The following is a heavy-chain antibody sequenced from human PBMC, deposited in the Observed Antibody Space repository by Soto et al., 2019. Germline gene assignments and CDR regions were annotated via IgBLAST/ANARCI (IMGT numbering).Heavy chain of an antibody. D-gene: IGHD6-19*01. CDR1: GYTFTSYA. CDR2: INAGNGNT. V-gene: IGHV1-3*01. CDR3: ARHRAVAGMPDYYYDMDV. Sequence: GASVKVSCKASGYTFTSYAMHWVRQAPGQRLEWMGWINAGNGNTKYSQRFQGRVTITRGTSASTAYMELSSLKASDTAMYYCARHRAVAGMPDYYYDMDVWGQGTTVTVSS. J-gene: IGHJ6*02.